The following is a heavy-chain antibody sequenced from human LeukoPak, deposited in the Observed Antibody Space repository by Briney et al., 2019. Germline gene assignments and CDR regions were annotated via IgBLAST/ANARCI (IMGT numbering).Heavy chain of an antibody. CDR2: INPNSGGT. CDR3: ARHIEAAVYYFDY. V-gene: IGHV1-2*02. CDR1: GYTFTSYG. Sequence: ASVKVSCKASGYTFTSYGISWVRQAPGQGLEWMGWINPNSGGTIYAQKFKGRVTMTRDTSISTAYMELSRLRFDDSALYYCARHIEAAVYYFDYWGQGALVTVSS. J-gene: IGHJ4*02. D-gene: IGHD6-13*01.